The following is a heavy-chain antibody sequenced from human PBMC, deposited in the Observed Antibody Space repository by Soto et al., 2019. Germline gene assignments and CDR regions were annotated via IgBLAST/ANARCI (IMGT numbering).Heavy chain of an antibody. V-gene: IGHV4-59*12. Sequence: SETLSLTCTFSGSSIIGYYWTWIRQSPERGLEWIGYIHYSGSANYNPSLNSRLTMSVDRSKSQFSMKLASVTAADTAVYYCARGVGGSGLNCFDPCGQRTLVTVSS. D-gene: IGHD6-19*01. CDR2: IHYSGSA. CDR3: ARGVGGSGLNCFDP. J-gene: IGHJ5*02. CDR1: GSSIIGYY.